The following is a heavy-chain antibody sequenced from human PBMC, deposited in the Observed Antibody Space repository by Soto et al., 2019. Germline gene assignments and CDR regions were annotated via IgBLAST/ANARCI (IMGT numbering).Heavy chain of an antibody. CDR2: IWYDGSNK. J-gene: IGHJ4*02. CDR3: ARDRYTYDILTGYYNFDY. Sequence: GGSLRLSCAASGFTFSSYGMHWVRQAPGKGLEWVAVIWYDGSNKYYADSVKGRFTISRDNSKNTLYLQMNSLRAEDTVVYYCARDRYTYDILTGYYNFDYWGQGTLVTVSS. D-gene: IGHD3-9*01. CDR1: GFTFSSYG. V-gene: IGHV3-33*01.